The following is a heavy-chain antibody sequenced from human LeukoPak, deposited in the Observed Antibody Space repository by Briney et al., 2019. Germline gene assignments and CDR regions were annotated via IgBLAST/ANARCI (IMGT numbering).Heavy chain of an antibody. CDR2: INPNSGCT. D-gene: IGHD3-22*01. V-gene: IGHV1-2*06. CDR3: ARVYDSSGYYDY. J-gene: IGHJ4*02. Sequence: GASVKVSCKASGYTFTGYYMHWVRQAPGQGLEWMGRINPNSGCTNYAQKFQGRVTMTRDTSISTAYMELSRLRSDDTAVYYCARVYDSSGYYDYWGQGTLVTVSS. CDR1: GYTFTGYY.